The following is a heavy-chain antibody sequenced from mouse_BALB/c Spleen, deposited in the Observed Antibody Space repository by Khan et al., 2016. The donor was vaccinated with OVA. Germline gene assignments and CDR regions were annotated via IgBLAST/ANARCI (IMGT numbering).Heavy chain of an antibody. Sequence: VQLKQSGPGLVKPSQSLSLTCTVTGFSITSGYGWNWIRQFPGNKLEWMGYISYSGSTNYNPSLKSRISINRDTSKNQFFLQLNSVTTEDTATSYCARTARINYWGQGTTLTFSS. CDR3: ARTARINY. CDR2: ISYSGST. D-gene: IGHD1-2*01. V-gene: IGHV3-2*02. CDR1: GFSITSGYG. J-gene: IGHJ2*01.